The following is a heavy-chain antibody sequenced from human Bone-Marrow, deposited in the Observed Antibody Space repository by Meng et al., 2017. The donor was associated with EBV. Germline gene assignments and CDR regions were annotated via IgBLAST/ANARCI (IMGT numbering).Heavy chain of an antibody. D-gene: IGHD6-13*01. CDR1: GFTFSSYN. V-gene: IGHV3-21*01. J-gene: IGHJ4*02. CDR2: ISSSSSYI. CDR3: AREEEQQLVRPFDY. Sequence: EVQLVESGGGLVKPGGSVRLSCSASGFTFSSYNMNWVRQAPGKGLEWVSSISSSSSYIYYADSVKGRFTISRDNAKNSLYLQMNSLRAEDTAVYYCAREEEQQLVRPFDYWCQGTLFSVSS.